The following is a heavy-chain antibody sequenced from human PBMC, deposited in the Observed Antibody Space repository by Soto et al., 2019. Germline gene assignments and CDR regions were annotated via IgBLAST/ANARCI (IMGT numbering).Heavy chain of an antibody. J-gene: IGHJ4*02. CDR1: GYTFSGYA. CDR3: ARRSGSSVFDY. D-gene: IGHD1-26*01. CDR2: ISIYNGDT. V-gene: IGHV1-18*01. Sequence: QVQLVQSGAEVKKPGASVKVSCKTSGYTFSGYAITWVRQAPGQGLEWIGWISIYNGDTNYAQYLQDRVTMTTDTPTNTAYMELRSLRSDDTAVYYCARRSGSSVFDYWGQGTLVTVSS.